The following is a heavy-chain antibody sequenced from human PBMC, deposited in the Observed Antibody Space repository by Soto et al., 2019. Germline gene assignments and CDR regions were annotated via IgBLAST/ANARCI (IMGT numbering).Heavy chain of an antibody. D-gene: IGHD1-1*01. Sequence: QVQLQESGPGLVQPSGTLSLTCAVSGDSVNTSDWWNWVRQPPGKGLEWIGEIYHGGNIYYNPSLKSRVTISLDKSKNEVSLQLSSVTAADTAVYYCARYHQSRGTWSFDYWGQGALVTVSS. CDR1: GDSVNTSDW. CDR3: ARYHQSRGTWSFDY. CDR2: IYHGGNI. V-gene: IGHV4-4*02. J-gene: IGHJ4*02.